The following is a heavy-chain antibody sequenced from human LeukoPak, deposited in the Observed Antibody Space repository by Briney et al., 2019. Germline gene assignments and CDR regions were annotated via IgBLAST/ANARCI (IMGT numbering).Heavy chain of an antibody. CDR2: IYTSGST. Sequence: SETLSLTCTVSGGSISSYYWSWIRQPAGKGLEWIGRIYTSGSTNYNPSLKSRVTMSVDTSKNQFSLKLSSVTAADTAVYYCARDSSIAAAGSFDYWGQGTLVTVSS. V-gene: IGHV4-4*07. CDR1: GGSISSYY. CDR3: ARDSSIAAAGSFDY. D-gene: IGHD6-13*01. J-gene: IGHJ4*02.